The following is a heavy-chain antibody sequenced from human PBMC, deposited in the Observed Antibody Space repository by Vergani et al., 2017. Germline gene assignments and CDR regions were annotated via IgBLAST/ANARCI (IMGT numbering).Heavy chain of an antibody. Sequence: EVQLVESGGGLVQPGVSLRLSCPSSVFLLSRFCIIWVLPAPEKGLGWVAHISPDGSATSYVDSVKCRFPISRDNTKNSLSLQMSGLRVEDTAVYYCVRLPRGPWNFDLWGRGTLITVSS. J-gene: IGHJ2*01. CDR3: VRLPRGPWNFDL. V-gene: IGHV3-7*01. CDR2: ISPDGSAT. CDR1: VFLLSRFC.